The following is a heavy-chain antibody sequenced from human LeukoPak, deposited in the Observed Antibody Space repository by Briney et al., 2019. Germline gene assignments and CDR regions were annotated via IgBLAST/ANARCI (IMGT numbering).Heavy chain of an antibody. V-gene: IGHV1-18*01. CDR2: ISAYNGNT. D-gene: IGHD3-10*01. Sequence: GASVKVSCKASGYTFTSYDINWVRQATGQGLEWMGWISAYNGNTNYAQKLQGRVTMTTDTSTSTAYMELRSLRSDDTAVYYCARGRITMVRGVIIREFDYWGQGTLVTVSS. CDR3: ARGRITMVRGVIIREFDY. CDR1: GYTFTSYD. J-gene: IGHJ4*02.